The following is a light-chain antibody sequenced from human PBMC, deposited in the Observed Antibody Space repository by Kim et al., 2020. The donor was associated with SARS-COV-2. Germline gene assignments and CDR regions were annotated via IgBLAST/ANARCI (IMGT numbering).Light chain of an antibody. V-gene: IGKV3-11*01. CDR2: DAS. Sequence: EIVLTQSPATLSLSPGERATLSCRASQSVSSYLAWYQQKPGQAPRLLIYDASNRATGIPARFSGSGSGTDFTLTISSLDPEDFAVYYCQQRSNWLRYTFGQGTKLEI. J-gene: IGKJ2*01. CDR1: QSVSSY. CDR3: QQRSNWLRYT.